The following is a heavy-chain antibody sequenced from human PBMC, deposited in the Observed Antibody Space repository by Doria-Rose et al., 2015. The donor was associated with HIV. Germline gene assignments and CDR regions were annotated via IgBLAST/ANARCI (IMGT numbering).Heavy chain of an antibody. CDR1: GVSLSSPGMG. CDR2: IFSDDER. J-gene: IGHJ4*02. D-gene: IGHD6-13*01. CDR3: ARIKSSRWYHKYYFDF. V-gene: IGHV2-26*01. Sequence: QITLKESGPVLVKPTETLTLTCTVSGVSLSSPGMGVGWIRQPPGEALEWLANIFSDDERSYTTSLKSRLTIFRGTSKSQVVLTMTDMDPVDTATYYCARIKSSRWYHKYYFDFWGQGTLVIVSA.